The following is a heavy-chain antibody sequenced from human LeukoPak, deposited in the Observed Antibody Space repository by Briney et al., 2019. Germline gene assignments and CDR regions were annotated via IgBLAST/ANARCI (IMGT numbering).Heavy chain of an antibody. CDR2: INPNSGGT. Sequence: ASVKVSCKASGYTFTGYYMHWVRQAPGQGLEWMGRINPNSGGTNYAQKFQGRVTMARDTSISTAYMELSRLRSDDTAVYYSARVSLASAEFDPWGQGTLVTVSS. CDR3: ARVSLASAEFDP. V-gene: IGHV1-2*06. D-gene: IGHD2/OR15-2a*01. J-gene: IGHJ5*02. CDR1: GYTFTGYY.